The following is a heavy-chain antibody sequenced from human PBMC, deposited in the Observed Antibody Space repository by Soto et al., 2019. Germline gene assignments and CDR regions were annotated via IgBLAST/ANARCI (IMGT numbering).Heavy chain of an antibody. CDR2: IYYSWST. J-gene: IGHJ5*02. V-gene: IGHV4-59*01. CDR1: VGSMMIYD. D-gene: IGHD6-19*01. Sequence: SSTXSLACTLSVGSMMIYDWSLIRHPPGKGLEWIGYIYYSWSTNYNPSLKSRVTISVDASKNQFSLKLSSVTAADTAVYYCARVKSGWYSEPWFETWGQGTLVTV. CDR3: ARVKSGWYSEPWFET.